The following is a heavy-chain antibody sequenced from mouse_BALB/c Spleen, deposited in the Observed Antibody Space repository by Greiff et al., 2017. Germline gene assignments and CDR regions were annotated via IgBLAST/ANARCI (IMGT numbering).Heavy chain of an antibody. J-gene: IGHJ2*01. D-gene: IGHD4-1*01. Sequence: VQLQQSGAELMKPGASVKISCKATGYTFSSYWIEWVKQRPGHGLEWIGEILPGSGSTNYNEKFKGKATFTADTSSNTAYMQLSSLTSEDSAVYYCARRAGTPYFDYWGQGTTLTVSS. V-gene: IGHV1-9*01. CDR2: ILPGSGST. CDR3: ARRAGTPYFDY. CDR1: GYTFSSYW.